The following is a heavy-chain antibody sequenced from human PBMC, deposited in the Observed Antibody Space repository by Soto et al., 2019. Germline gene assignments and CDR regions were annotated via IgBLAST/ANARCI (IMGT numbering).Heavy chain of an antibody. V-gene: IGHV3-49*04. D-gene: IGHD6-6*01. CDR1: GFTFGDYA. J-gene: IGHJ4*01. CDR3: TRDASWLSSSPFDS. CDR2: IRSKAYGGTT. Sequence: PGGSLRLSCTASGFTFGDYAMSWVRQAPGKGLEWVGFIRSKAYGGTTEYAASVKGRFTISRDDSKSIAYLQMNSLKTEDTAVYYCTRDASWLSSSPFDSWGHGTLVTVSS.